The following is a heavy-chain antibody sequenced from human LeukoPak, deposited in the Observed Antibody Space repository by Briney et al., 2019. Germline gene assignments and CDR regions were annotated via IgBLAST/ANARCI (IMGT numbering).Heavy chain of an antibody. CDR1: GFTFSSYA. Sequence: GGSLRLSCAASGFTFSSYAMSWVRQAPGKGLEWVSAISGSGGSTYYADSVKGRFTISRDNSKNTLYLQMNSLRAEDTAVYYCAGGGYSSFSAFDIWGQGTMATVSS. D-gene: IGHD6-19*01. CDR3: AGGGYSSFSAFDI. CDR2: ISGSGGST. V-gene: IGHV3-23*01. J-gene: IGHJ3*02.